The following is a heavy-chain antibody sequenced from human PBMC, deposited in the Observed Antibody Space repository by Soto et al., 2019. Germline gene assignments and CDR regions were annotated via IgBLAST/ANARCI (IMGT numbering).Heavy chain of an antibody. V-gene: IGHV1-8*01. CDR2: MNPNSGNT. D-gene: IGHD3-10*01. J-gene: IGHJ6*03. CDR3: ARGINSITMVGGVTPRYYDYYMDV. CDR1: GYTFTSYD. Sequence: QVQLVQSGAEVKKPGASVKVSCKASGYTFTSYDINWVRQATGQGLEWMGWMNPNSGNTGYSQKFQGRVTMTRNTTISTAYVELSSLRSEDTAVYYCARGINSITMVGGVTPRYYDYYMDVWGKGTTVAVSS.